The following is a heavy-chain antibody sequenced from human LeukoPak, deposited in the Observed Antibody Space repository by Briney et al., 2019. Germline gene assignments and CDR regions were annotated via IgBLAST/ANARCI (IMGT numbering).Heavy chain of an antibody. V-gene: IGHV4-59*01. CDR3: ARGNYYDSSGIDY. CDR2: IYYSGST. J-gene: IGHJ4*02. D-gene: IGHD3-22*01. CDR1: GGSISSYY. Sequence: SETLSLTCTVSGGSISSYYWSWIRQPPGKGLEWIGYIYYSGSTNYNPSLKSRVTISVDTSKNQFSLKLSSVTAADTAVYYCARGNYYDSSGIDYWGRGTLVTVSS.